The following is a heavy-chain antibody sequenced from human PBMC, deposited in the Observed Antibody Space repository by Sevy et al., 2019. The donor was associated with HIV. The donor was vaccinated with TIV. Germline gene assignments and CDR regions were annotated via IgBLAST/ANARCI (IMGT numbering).Heavy chain of an antibody. J-gene: IGHJ6*02. CDR2: IKQDGSEK. CDR3: ARGYCSSTSWVKWFGYDFTLDYYYGMDV. V-gene: IGHV3-7*01. Sequence: GGSLRLSCAASGFTFSSYWMSWVRQAPGKGLEWVANIKQDGSEKYYVDSVKGRFTISRDNAKNSLYLQMNSLRAEDTAVYYCARGYCSSTSWVKWFGYDFTLDYYYGMDVWGQGTTVTVSS. D-gene: IGHD2-2*01. CDR1: GFTFSSYW.